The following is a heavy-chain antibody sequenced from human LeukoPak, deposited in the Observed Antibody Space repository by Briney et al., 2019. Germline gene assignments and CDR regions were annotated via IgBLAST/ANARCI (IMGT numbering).Heavy chain of an antibody. Sequence: GGSLRLSCAASGFTFSSYSMNWVRQAPGKGLEWVSSISSRSSYRYYADSMKGRFTISRDNAKNSLYLQMNSLRAEDTAVYYCARATQYCSGGSCYDTWFDPWGQGTLVTVSS. CDR3: ARATQYCSGGSCYDTWFDP. V-gene: IGHV3-21*01. CDR2: ISSRSSYR. CDR1: GFTFSSYS. J-gene: IGHJ5*02. D-gene: IGHD2-15*01.